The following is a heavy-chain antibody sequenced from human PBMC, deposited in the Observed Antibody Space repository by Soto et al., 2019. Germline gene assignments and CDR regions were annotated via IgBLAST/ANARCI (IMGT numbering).Heavy chain of an antibody. Sequence: QITLKESGPTLVKPTQTLTLTCTFSGFSLSTSGVGVGWLRQPPGKALEWLALIYWDDDKRYSPSLKSRLTITKDTSKNQVVLTMTNMDPVDTATYYCARMRYSSSHFDYWGQGTLVTVSS. CDR3: ARMRYSSSHFDY. CDR1: GFSLSTSGVG. CDR2: IYWDDDK. J-gene: IGHJ4*02. V-gene: IGHV2-5*02. D-gene: IGHD6-6*01.